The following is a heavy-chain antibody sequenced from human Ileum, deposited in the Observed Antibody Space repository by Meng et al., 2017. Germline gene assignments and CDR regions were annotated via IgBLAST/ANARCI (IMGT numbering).Heavy chain of an antibody. V-gene: IGHV1-2*06. Sequence: ASVKVSCKASGYTFTGYYMHWVRQAPGQRHEWMGRIYPNSGGTNYAQKFQGRVTMTRDTSISTAYMELSGLRSDDTAVYYCARDRSGYYHFDYWGQGTLVTVSS. D-gene: IGHD3-22*01. CDR3: ARDRSGYYHFDY. J-gene: IGHJ4*02. CDR2: IYPNSGGT. CDR1: GYTFTGYY.